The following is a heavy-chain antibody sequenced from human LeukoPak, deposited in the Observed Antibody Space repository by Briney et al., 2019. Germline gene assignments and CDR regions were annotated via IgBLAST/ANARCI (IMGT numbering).Heavy chain of an antibody. V-gene: IGHV3-15*01. CDR1: GFTFSSAW. Sequence: GGSLRLSCAASGFTFSSAWMSWVRQAPRKGLEWVAQIKKQTDGRTTDYVAYTAPVKGRFTISRDDSQNTLFLQMDSLKTEDTAIYYCAWSGLKIESWGQGTLVTVSS. CDR3: AWSGLKIES. CDR2: IKKQTDGRTT. J-gene: IGHJ4*02. D-gene: IGHD3-3*01.